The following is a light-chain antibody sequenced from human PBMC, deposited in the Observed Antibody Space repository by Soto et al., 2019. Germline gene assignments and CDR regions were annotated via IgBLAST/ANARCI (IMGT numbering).Light chain of an antibody. V-gene: IGKV3-20*01. CDR2: GAS. Sequence: ESVLTQSPGTLSLSPGEKATLSCRASQSVSSSYLAWYQQKPGQAPRLLIYGASSRATGIPDRFSGSGSGTDFPLTVSRLEPEDFAVYYCQQFGSSSWTFGQGTKVDIK. J-gene: IGKJ1*01. CDR1: QSVSSSY. CDR3: QQFGSSSWT.